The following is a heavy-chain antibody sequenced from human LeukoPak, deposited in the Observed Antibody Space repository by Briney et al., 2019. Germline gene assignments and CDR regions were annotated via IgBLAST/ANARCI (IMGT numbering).Heavy chain of an antibody. CDR2: IYYSGRT. D-gene: IGHD2-2*01. CDR1: GGSISSSISY. CDR3: ARRLPGRGAFDI. Sequence: PSETLSLTCTVSGGSISSSISYWDWIRQAPGKGLEWIRNIYYSGRTYYNPSLKSRVTISVDTSKNQFSLKLSSVTAADTAVYYCARRLPGRGAFDIWGQGTMVTVSS. V-gene: IGHV4-39*01. J-gene: IGHJ3*02.